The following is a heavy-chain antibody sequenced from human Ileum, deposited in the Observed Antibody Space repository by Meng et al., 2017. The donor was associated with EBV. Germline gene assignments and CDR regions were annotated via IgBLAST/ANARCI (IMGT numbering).Heavy chain of an antibody. CDR1: GDSVSGSDW. J-gene: IGHJ4*02. CDR2: VYQDGAT. Sequence: VPQPESGPGLVQPSGALSFPCAVAGDSVSGSDWRMWVRPPPGKGLEWIGEVYQDGATNYHPSLKSRVTISLDKSKNEVNLHLNSLTAADTAVYFCARSSPIVRGLDYWGQGTLVTVSS. D-gene: IGHD3-10*01. V-gene: IGHV4-4*02. CDR3: ARSSPIVRGLDY.